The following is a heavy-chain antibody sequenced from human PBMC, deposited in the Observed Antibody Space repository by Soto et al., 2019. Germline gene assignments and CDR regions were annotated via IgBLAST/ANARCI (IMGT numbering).Heavy chain of an antibody. CDR2: IYHSGST. CDR1: GCSISSGGYS. D-gene: IGHD3-10*01. Sequence: SLSLACAVSGCSISSGGYSWSWIRQPPGKGLEWIGYIYHSGSTYYNPSLKSRVTISVDRSKNQFSLKLSSVTAADTAVYYCAALRGVPQDYWGQGTLVTVSS. J-gene: IGHJ4*02. CDR3: AALRGVPQDY. V-gene: IGHV4-30-2*01.